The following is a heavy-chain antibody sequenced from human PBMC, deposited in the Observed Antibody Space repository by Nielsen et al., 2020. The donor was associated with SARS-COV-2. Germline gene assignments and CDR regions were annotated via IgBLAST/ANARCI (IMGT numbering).Heavy chain of an antibody. Sequence: SETLSFTCTVSGGSISSGGYYWSWIRHHPGKGLEWIGYIYFSGRTCYNPSLKSRVTISVDTSKNQFSLSLRSVTAADTAVYYCARESSGYDHYNYGMDVWGQGTTVTVSS. CDR3: ARESSGYDHYNYGMDV. CDR1: GGSISSGGYY. CDR2: IYFSGRT. J-gene: IGHJ6*02. V-gene: IGHV4-31*03. D-gene: IGHD5-12*01.